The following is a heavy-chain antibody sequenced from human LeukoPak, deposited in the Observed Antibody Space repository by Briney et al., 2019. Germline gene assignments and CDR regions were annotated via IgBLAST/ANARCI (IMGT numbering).Heavy chain of an antibody. CDR1: GYTFTSYG. Sequence: ASVMVSCKASGYTFTSYGISWVRQAPGQGLEWMGWISAYDGNTNYAQKFQGRVTMTRDTSISTAYMELSRLRSDDTAVYCCARGPGGTKRLSYWGQGTLVTVSS. J-gene: IGHJ4*02. CDR3: ARGPGGTKRLSY. D-gene: IGHD1-1*01. CDR2: ISAYDGNT. V-gene: IGHV1-18*01.